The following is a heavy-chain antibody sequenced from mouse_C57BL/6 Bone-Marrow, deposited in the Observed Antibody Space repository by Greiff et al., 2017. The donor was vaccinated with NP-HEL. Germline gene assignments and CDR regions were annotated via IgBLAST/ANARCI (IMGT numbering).Heavy chain of an antibody. CDR3: ARAGTGTVPFDY. J-gene: IGHJ2*01. Sequence: EVKLEESGPGLVKPSQSLSLTCSVTGYSITSGYYWNWIRQFPGNKLEWMGYISYDGSNNYNPSLKNRISITRDTSKNQFFLKLNSVTTEDTATYYCARAGTGTVPFDYWGQGTTLTVSS. V-gene: IGHV3-6*01. CDR2: ISYDGSN. D-gene: IGHD4-1*01. CDR1: GYSITSGYY.